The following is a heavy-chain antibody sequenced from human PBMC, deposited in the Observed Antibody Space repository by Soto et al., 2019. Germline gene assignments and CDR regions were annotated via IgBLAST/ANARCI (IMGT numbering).Heavy chain of an antibody. Sequence: SETLSLTCTVSGGSVSSGSYYWSWIRQPPGKGLEWIGYIYYSGSTNYNPSLKSRVTISVDTSKNQFSLKLSSATAADTAVYYCARCVREWGYGVDYWGQGTLVTVSS. D-gene: IGHD3-3*01. V-gene: IGHV4-61*01. CDR3: ARCVREWGYGVDY. CDR2: IYYSGST. CDR1: GGSVSSGSYY. J-gene: IGHJ4*02.